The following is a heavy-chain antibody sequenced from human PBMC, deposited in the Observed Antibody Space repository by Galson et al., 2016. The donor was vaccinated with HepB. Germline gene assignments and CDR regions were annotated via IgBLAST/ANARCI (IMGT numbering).Heavy chain of an antibody. Sequence: SLRLSCAASGFTFRNYGMTWVRQAPGKGLEWVTVIWYDGSNKYYADSVKGRFTISRDNSKNTLYLQMNSLRAEDTAVYYCAKDGRIYCSSASCHDHFHYWGQGTLVTVSS. CDR1: GFTFRNYG. D-gene: IGHD2-2*01. J-gene: IGHJ4*02. V-gene: IGHV3-33*06. CDR3: AKDGRIYCSSASCHDHFHY. CDR2: IWYDGSNK.